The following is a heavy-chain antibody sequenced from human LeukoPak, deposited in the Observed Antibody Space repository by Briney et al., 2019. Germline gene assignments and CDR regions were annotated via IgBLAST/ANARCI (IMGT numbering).Heavy chain of an antibody. V-gene: IGHV1-24*01. Sequence: ASVKVSCKVSGYTLSELSMHWVRQAPGKGLEWMGGFDPEDGETIYAQKFQGRVTMTRDTSTSTVYMELSSLRSEDTAVYYCARDWGTSCYDWGQGTLVTVSS. CDR1: GYTLSELS. D-gene: IGHD2-2*01. CDR2: FDPEDGET. J-gene: IGHJ4*02. CDR3: ARDWGTSCYD.